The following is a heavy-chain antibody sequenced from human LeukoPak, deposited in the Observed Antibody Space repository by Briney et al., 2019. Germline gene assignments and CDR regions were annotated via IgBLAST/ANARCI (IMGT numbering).Heavy chain of an antibody. J-gene: IGHJ3*02. CDR1: GFTFSSYA. D-gene: IGHD3-9*01. V-gene: IGHV3-23*01. Sequence: GGSLRLSCAASGFTFSSYAMSWVRQAPGKGLEWVTAISGSGGSTYYADSVKGRFTISRDNSKNTLYLQMNSLRAEDTAVYYCAKLEAERYFDSLRGMAFDIWGQGTMVTVSS. CDR2: ISGSGGST. CDR3: AKLEAERYFDSLRGMAFDI.